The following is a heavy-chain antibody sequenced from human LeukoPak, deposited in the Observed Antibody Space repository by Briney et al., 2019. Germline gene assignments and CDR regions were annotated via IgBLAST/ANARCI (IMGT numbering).Heavy chain of an antibody. CDR2: INHSGST. Sequence: SETLSLTCAVYGGSFSGYYWSWIRQPPGKGLEWIGEINHSGSTNYNPSLKSRVTISVDTSKNQFSLKLSSVTAADTAVYYCARGGYYYGSGSFYYFDYWGQGTLVTVSS. V-gene: IGHV4-34*01. CDR1: GGSFSGYY. J-gene: IGHJ4*02. D-gene: IGHD3-10*01. CDR3: ARGGYYYGSGSFYYFDY.